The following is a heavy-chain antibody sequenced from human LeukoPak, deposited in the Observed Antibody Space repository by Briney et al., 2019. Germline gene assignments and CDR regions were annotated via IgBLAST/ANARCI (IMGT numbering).Heavy chain of an antibody. CDR2: IYTSGST. CDR1: GGSISSGSYY. J-gene: IGHJ4*02. Sequence: PSETLSLTCTVSGGSISSGSYYWSWIRQPAGKGLEWIGRIYTSGSTNYNPSLKSRVTISVDTSKNQFSLKLSSVTAADTAVYYCARGTGVEYYFDYWGQGTLVTVSS. CDR3: ARGTGVEYYFDY. D-gene: IGHD2-8*02. V-gene: IGHV4-61*02.